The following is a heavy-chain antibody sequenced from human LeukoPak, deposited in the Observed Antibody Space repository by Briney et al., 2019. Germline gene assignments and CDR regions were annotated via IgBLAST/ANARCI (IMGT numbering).Heavy chain of an antibody. D-gene: IGHD6-13*01. CDR1: GGTFSSYA. CDR2: IIPIFGTA. Sequence: SMKVSCKASGGTFSSYAISWVRQAPGQGLEWMGGIIPIFGTANYAQKFQGRVTITTDESTSTAYMELSSLRSEDTAVYYCARGSLSSRQAWYYYYMDVWGKGTTVTVSS. CDR3: ARGSLSSRQAWYYYYMDV. V-gene: IGHV1-69*05. J-gene: IGHJ6*03.